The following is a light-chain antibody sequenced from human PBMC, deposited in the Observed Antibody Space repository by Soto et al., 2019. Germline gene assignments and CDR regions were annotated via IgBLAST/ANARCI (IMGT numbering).Light chain of an antibody. CDR2: GAS. CDR1: QSVSSSY. Sequence: EIVLTQSPGTLSLSPGERATLSRRASQSVSSSYLAWYQQKPGQAPRLLIYGASTRATGIPARFSGSGSGTEFTLTINSLQSEDFAIYYCQQYNNWPVTFGGGTKVDIK. J-gene: IGKJ4*01. V-gene: IGKV3-15*01. CDR3: QQYNNWPVT.